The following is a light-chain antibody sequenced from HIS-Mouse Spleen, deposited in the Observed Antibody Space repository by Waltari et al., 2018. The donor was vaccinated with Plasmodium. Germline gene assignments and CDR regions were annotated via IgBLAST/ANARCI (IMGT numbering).Light chain of an antibody. J-gene: IGLJ3*02. CDR2: KDS. V-gene: IGLV3-25*03. CDR3: QSADSSGTPNWV. Sequence: SYELTQPPSVSVSPGQTARITCPGDALTHQNAYWYQQKPGQAPVLVLYKDSERPSGIPERFSGSSSGTTVTLTISGVQAVDEADYYCQSADSSGTPNWVFGGGTKLTVL. CDR1: ALTHQN.